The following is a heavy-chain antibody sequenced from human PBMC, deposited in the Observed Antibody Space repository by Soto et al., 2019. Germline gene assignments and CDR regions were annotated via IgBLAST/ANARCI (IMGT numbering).Heavy chain of an antibody. Sequence: QVQLVQSGAEVKKPGSSVKVSCKASGGTFSNYPISWVRQAPGQGLEWMGGIIPIFGTVNYAQKYKGRVTITADESTTTANMELSSRRSEDTAVYYCARGNHRWLQLWYFDLWGRGTLVTVSS. CDR3: ARGNHRWLQLWYFDL. D-gene: IGHD5-12*01. CDR1: GGTFSNYP. V-gene: IGHV1-69*12. J-gene: IGHJ2*01. CDR2: IIPIFGTV.